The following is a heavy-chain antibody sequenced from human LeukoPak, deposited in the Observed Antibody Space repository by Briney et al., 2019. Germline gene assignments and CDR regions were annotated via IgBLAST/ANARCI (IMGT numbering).Heavy chain of an antibody. CDR1: GGSINSFS. Sequence: SETLSLTCTVSGGSINSFSWSWIRQPPGKGLEWIGYIYYSGSTNYNPSLKSRVTISVDTSKNQFSLKLSSVTAADTAVYYCARGNSGYDLTYYGMDVWGQGTTVTVSS. V-gene: IGHV4-59*01. D-gene: IGHD5-12*01. CDR2: IYYSGST. J-gene: IGHJ6*02. CDR3: ARGNSGYDLTYYGMDV.